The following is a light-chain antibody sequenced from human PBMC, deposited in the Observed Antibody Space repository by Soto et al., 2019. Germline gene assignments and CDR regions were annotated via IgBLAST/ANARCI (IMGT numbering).Light chain of an antibody. V-gene: IGKV3-15*01. J-gene: IGKJ1*01. Sequence: EMVMTQSPVTLSVSPGERATLSCRASQSVSNKVAWYQQRPGQAPRLLIYGAFTRATGIPARFSGSGSGTEFTLTISSLQSEDFAVYYCQQYNNWPRTFGQGTKVDIK. CDR2: GAF. CDR1: QSVSNK. CDR3: QQYNNWPRT.